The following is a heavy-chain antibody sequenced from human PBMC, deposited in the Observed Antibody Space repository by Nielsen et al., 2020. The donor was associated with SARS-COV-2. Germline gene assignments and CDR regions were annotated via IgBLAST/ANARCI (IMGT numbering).Heavy chain of an antibody. CDR3: ARVSTPRSYYYDSSGYYYDY. CDR1: GGSISSYY. D-gene: IGHD3-22*01. V-gene: IGHV4-59*01. Sequence: SETLSLTCTVSGGSISSYYWSWIRQHPGKGLEWIGYIYYSGSTNYNPSLKSRVTISVDTSKNQFSLKLSSVTAADTAVYYCARVSTPRSYYYDSSGYYYDYWGQGTLVTVSS. J-gene: IGHJ4*02. CDR2: IYYSGST.